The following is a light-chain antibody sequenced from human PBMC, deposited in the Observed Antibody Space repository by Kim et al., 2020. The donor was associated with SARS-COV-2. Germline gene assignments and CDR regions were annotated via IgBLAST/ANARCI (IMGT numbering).Light chain of an antibody. CDR3: QQYDTSSYT. CDR1: QSVSSSH. CDR2: TAS. Sequence: LSPGERAPLSGRASQSVSSSHLTWYHQKPGQAPRLLIYTASLRAAGVADRFTGSGSGTDFTLTISRLEPEDSAVYYCQQYDTSSYTFGPGTKLEI. V-gene: IGKV3-20*01. J-gene: IGKJ2*01.